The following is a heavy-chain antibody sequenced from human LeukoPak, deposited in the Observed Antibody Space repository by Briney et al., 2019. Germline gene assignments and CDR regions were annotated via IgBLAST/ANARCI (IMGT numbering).Heavy chain of an antibody. V-gene: IGHV1-18*01. Sequence: ASVKVSCKASGYTFTSYGISWVRQAPGQGLEWMGWISAYNDNTNYAQRLQGRVTMTTDTSTSTAYMELRSLRSDDTAVYYCARGVSDPTPNDYWGQGTLVTVSS. CDR2: ISAYNDNT. CDR3: ARGVSDPTPNDY. J-gene: IGHJ4*02. CDR1: GYTFTSYG. D-gene: IGHD4-23*01.